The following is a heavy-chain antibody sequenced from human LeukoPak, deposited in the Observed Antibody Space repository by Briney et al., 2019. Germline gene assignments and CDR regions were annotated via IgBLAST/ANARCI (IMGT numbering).Heavy chain of an antibody. CDR3: AIALPPSINTPWK. CDR1: GFTFTNAW. Sequence: GGSLRLSCAASGFTFTNAWMSWVRQAPGKGLVWVSRISSDGSSTSYADSVKGRFTISRDNAKNTLYLQMNSLRAEDTAVYYCAIALPPSINTPWKWGQGTLVTVSS. D-gene: IGHD3-3*02. J-gene: IGHJ4*02. V-gene: IGHV3-74*01. CDR2: ISSDGSST.